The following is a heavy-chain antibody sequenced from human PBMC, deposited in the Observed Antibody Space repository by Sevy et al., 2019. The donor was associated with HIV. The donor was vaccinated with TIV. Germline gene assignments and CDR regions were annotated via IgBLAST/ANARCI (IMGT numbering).Heavy chain of an antibody. J-gene: IGHJ1*01. D-gene: IGHD6-13*01. CDR1: EYTLTELS. CDR3: ATAAGQQLDPEYFQH. V-gene: IGHV1-24*01. CDR2: FDPEDGET. Sequence: ASVKVSCKVSEYTLTELSMHWVRQAPGKGLEWMGGFDPEDGETIYAQKFQGRVTMTEDTSTDTAYMELSSLRSEDTAVYYCATAAGQQLDPEYFQHWGQGTLVTVSS.